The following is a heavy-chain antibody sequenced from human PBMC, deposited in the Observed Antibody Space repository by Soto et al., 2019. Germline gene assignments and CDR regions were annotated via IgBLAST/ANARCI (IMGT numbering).Heavy chain of an antibody. CDR3: ARDGMDNWKVYNWFDP. J-gene: IGHJ5*02. Sequence: GGSLRLSCAASGFTFSSYGMHWVRQAPGKGLEWVAVIWYDGSNKYYADSVKGRFTISRDNSKNTLYLQMNSLRAEDTAVYYCARDGMDNWKVYNWFDPWGQGTLVTVSS. CDR1: GFTFSSYG. V-gene: IGHV3-33*01. CDR2: IWYDGSNK. D-gene: IGHD1-20*01.